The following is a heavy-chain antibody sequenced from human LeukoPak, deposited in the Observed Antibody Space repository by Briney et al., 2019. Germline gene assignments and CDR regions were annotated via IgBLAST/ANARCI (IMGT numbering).Heavy chain of an antibody. CDR1: GLTFSNCW. D-gene: IGHD4-23*01. CDR3: AAERRGTSYYDGKEAFDH. J-gene: IGHJ4*02. Sequence: EGSLKLSCVVSGLTFSNCWMSWVRQTPGRGLEWVANINEHGTVKHYADSVKGRFTITRDNAKNSLFLQISSLRAKDTAVYFCAAERRGTSYYDGKEAFDHWGQGTLVTVSS. CDR2: INEHGTVK. V-gene: IGHV3-7*01.